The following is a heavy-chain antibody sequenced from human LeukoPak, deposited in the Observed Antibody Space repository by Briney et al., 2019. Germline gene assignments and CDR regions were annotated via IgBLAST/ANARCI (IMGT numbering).Heavy chain of an antibody. J-gene: IGHJ4*02. CDR1: GFTFSSYW. CDR2: IKQDGSEK. D-gene: IGHD6-19*01. CDR3: ASLIAVAWPFDY. V-gene: IGHV3-7*01. Sequence: GGSLRLSCAASGFTFSSYWMSWVRQAPGKGLEWVANIKQDGSEKYYVDSVKGRFTISRNNAKNSLYLQMNSLRAEDTAVYYCASLIAVAWPFDYWGQGTLVTVSS.